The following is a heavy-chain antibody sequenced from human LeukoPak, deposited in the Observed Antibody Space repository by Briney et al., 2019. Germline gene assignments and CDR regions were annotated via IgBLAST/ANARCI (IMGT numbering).Heavy chain of an antibody. CDR1: GFTFSRYL. D-gene: IGHD4-23*01. Sequence: PGGSLRLSCAASGFTFSRYLLHWVRQTPGKGLVCVSRITSDGSGTAYADSVKGRFTISRDNVKNTLFLQMNSLRAEDTAVYYCARDGDSTVDFDYWGQGSLVTVSS. CDR2: ITSDGSGT. V-gene: IGHV3-74*01. CDR3: ARDGDSTVDFDY. J-gene: IGHJ4*02.